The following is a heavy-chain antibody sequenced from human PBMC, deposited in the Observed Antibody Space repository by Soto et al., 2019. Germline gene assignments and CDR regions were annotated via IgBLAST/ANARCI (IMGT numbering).Heavy chain of an antibody. D-gene: IGHD6-13*01. CDR2: IYHSGST. CDR1: GGSISSSNW. V-gene: IGHV4-4*02. Sequence: QEQLQESGPGLVKPSGTLSLTCAVSGGSISSSNWWSWVRQPPGKGLEWIGEIYHSGSTNYNPSLKSRVTISVDKSKNQFSLKLSSVTAADTAVYYCARAFRYSSSWYDSYYFDYWGQGTLVTVSS. CDR3: ARAFRYSSSWYDSYYFDY. J-gene: IGHJ4*02.